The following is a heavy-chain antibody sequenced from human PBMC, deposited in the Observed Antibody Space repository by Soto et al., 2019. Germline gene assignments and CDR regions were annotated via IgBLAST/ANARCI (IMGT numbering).Heavy chain of an antibody. J-gene: IGHJ6*02. V-gene: IGHV3-13*01. CDR3: ARDRPVATYYYYYGRDV. Sequence: PGGSLRLSCAASGFTFSSYDMHWVRQATGKGLEWVSAIGTAGDTYYPGSVKGRFTISRENAKNSLYLQMNSLRAEDTAVYYWARDRPVATYYYYYGRDVWGQGTTVTVSS. CDR1: GFTFSSYD. D-gene: IGHD6-6*01. CDR2: IGTAGDT.